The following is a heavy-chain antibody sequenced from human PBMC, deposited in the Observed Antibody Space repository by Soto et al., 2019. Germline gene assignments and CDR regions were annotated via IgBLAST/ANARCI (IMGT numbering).Heavy chain of an antibody. CDR3: ASHFPGAPFDP. CDR1: RYIFTAYF. Sequence: QVQLVQSGAEVKKPGASVKVSCKAPRYIFTAYFMTWVRQAPGQGLEWMGWTNPNNGATHYGLSFQGRVITIRETSIRTDYMELSLLRSDDTADYYCASHFPGAPFDPWGQGTLVIVSS. CDR2: TNPNNGAT. V-gene: IGHV1-2*02. J-gene: IGHJ5*02.